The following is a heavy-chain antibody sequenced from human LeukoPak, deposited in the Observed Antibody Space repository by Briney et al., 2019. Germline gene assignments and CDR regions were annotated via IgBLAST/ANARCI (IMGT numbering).Heavy chain of an antibody. V-gene: IGHV4-34*01. D-gene: IGHD2-21*01. Sequence: PSETLSLTCAVYGGSFSGYYWSWIRQPPGKGLEWIGDINHSGSTNYNPSLKSRVTISVDTSKNQFSLKLSSVTAADTAVYYCARIEAYCGSGGCYEGFDYWGQGTLVTVSS. J-gene: IGHJ4*02. CDR1: GGSFSGYY. CDR3: ARIEAYCGSGGCYEGFDY. CDR2: INHSGST.